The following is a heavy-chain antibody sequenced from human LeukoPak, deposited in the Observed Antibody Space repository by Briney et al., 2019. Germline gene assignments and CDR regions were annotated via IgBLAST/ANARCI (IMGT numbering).Heavy chain of an antibody. J-gene: IGHJ5*02. CDR3: ARSLPIAAAGTWFDP. CDR2: IYYSGST. D-gene: IGHD6-13*01. Sequence: SETLSLTCTVSGGSISSYYWSWIRQPPGKGLEWIGYIYYSGSTNYNPSLKSRVTISVDTSKNQFSLKLSSVTAADTAVYYCARSLPIAAAGTWFDPWGQGTLVTVSS. V-gene: IGHV4-59*08. CDR1: GGSISSYY.